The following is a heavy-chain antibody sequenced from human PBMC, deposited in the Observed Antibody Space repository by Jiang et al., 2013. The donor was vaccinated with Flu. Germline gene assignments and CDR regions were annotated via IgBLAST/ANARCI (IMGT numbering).Heavy chain of an antibody. D-gene: IGHD3-3*01. Sequence: SGAEVKKPGASVKVSCKASGYTFTSYAMHWVRQAPGQRLEWMGWINADNGNTKYSQKFQGRVTITRDTSASTAYMELSSLRSEDTAVYYCARNGPMSYYDFWSGYHMTPGRVGFDPWGQGTLGHRLL. CDR2: INADNGNT. CDR3: ARNGPMSYYDFWSGYHMTPGRVGFDP. CDR1: GYTFTSYA. J-gene: IGHJ5*02. V-gene: IGHV1-3*01.